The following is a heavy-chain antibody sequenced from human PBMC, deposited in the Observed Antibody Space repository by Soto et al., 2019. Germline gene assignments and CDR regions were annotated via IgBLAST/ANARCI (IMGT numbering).Heavy chain of an antibody. Sequence: PGGSLRLSCAASGFTVSSNDMSWVRQAPGKGLEWVSVIYSGGSTYYADSVKGRFTISRDNSKNTLYLQMNSLRAEDTAVYYCARAGWTTYYDYWGQGTVGTFSS. CDR3: ARAGWTTYYDY. J-gene: IGHJ4*02. V-gene: IGHV3-53*01. CDR1: GFTVSSND. D-gene: IGHD1-1*01. CDR2: IYSGGST.